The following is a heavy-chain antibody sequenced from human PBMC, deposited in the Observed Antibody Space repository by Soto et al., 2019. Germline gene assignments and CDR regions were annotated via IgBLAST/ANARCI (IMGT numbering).Heavy chain of an antibody. CDR1: GGTFSSYA. CDR2: IIASSGNT. V-gene: IGHV1-69*10. Sequence: SVKVSCKASGGTFSSYAISWVRQAPGQGLEWMGGIIASSGNTDYAQKFHKRVTLTGDMSTSTAYMELRSLTSEDTAIYYCTSEDVATGLVWGPGSLVTVSS. D-gene: IGHD5-12*01. J-gene: IGHJ4*02. CDR3: TSEDVATGLV.